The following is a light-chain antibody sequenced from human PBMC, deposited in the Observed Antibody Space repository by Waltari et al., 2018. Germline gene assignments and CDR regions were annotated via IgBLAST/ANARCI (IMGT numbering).Light chain of an antibody. V-gene: IGLV1-40*01. CDR2: GNS. Sequence: QSVLTQPPSVSGAPGQRVTISCTGSSSNIGAGYDVHWYQQLPGTAPKLLIYGNSNRPSGLPDRFSGSKSGTSASLAITGRQAEDEADYYCQSYDSSLSGFYVFGTGTKVTVL. CDR3: QSYDSSLSGFYV. CDR1: SSNIGAGYD. J-gene: IGLJ1*01.